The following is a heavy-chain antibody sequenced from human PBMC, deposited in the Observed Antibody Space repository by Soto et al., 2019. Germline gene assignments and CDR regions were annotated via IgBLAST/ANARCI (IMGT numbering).Heavy chain of an antibody. CDR1: GDGFSNYA. CDR3: ARDSLIPSAADYYYDMDV. D-gene: IGHD1-26*01. Sequence: SVKVSCKASGDGFSNYAISWVRQAPGQGLEWMGGIIPIFRTANYAQKFQGRLSITADDSTSTAYMELSSLKSDDTAVYFCARDSLIPSAADYYYDMDVWGQGTTVTSP. J-gene: IGHJ6*02. CDR2: IIPIFRTA. V-gene: IGHV1-69*13.